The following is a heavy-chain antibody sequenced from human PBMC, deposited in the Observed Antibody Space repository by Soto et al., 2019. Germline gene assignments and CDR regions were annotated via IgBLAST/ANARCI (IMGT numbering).Heavy chain of an antibody. V-gene: IGHV4-34*01. Sequence: SETLCLTCAVYGGSFSGYYWSWIRQPPGKGLEWIGEINHSGSTNYNPSLKSRVTISVDTSKNQFSLKLSSVTAADTAVYYCARVNVLRYFDWLLSPRNWFDPWGQGTLVTVSS. D-gene: IGHD3-9*01. CDR3: ARVNVLRYFDWLLSPRNWFDP. CDR2: INHSGST. CDR1: GGSFSGYY. J-gene: IGHJ5*02.